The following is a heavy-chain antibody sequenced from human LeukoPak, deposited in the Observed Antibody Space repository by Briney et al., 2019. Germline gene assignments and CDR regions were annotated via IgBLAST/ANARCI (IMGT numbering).Heavy chain of an antibody. CDR1: GFXFSTYG. V-gene: IGHV3-21*01. CDR2: ISRDNDI. D-gene: IGHD1/OR15-1a*01. J-gene: IGHJ4*02. CDR3: ARDRAVSPNTFDY. Sequence: GGSLRLSCAASGFXFSTYGINWVRQAPGKGLEWVSSISRDNDIYYADSMKGRFTISRDNAKDSLYLQMNSLRAEDTAVYYCARDRAVSPNTFDYWGQGTLVTVSS.